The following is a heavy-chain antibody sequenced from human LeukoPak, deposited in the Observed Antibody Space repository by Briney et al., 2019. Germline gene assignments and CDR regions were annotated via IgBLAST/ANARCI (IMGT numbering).Heavy chain of an antibody. V-gene: IGHV1-24*01. D-gene: IGHD5-24*01. CDR3: ARGMATAFYDY. CDR1: GYTLTELS. CDR2: FDPEDGET. J-gene: IGHJ4*02. Sequence: ASVKVSCKVSGYTLTELSMHWVRQAPGKGLEWMGGFDPEDGETIYAQKFQGRVTMTRDTSTSTVYMGLSSLRSEDTAVYYCARGMATAFYDYWGQGTLVTVSS.